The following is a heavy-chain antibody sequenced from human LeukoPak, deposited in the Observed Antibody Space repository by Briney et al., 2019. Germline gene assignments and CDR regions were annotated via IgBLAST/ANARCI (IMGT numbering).Heavy chain of an antibody. CDR3: AGGRSIAAAGICD. J-gene: IGHJ4*02. V-gene: IGHV4-39*07. CDR2: INHSGST. D-gene: IGHD6-13*01. Sequence: PSETLSLTCTVSGGSIRSSYYYWGWIRQPPGKGLEWIGEINHSGSTNYNPSLKSRVTISVDTSKNQFSLKLSSVTAADTAVYYCAGGRSIAAAGICDWGQGTLVTVSS. CDR1: GGSIRSSYYY.